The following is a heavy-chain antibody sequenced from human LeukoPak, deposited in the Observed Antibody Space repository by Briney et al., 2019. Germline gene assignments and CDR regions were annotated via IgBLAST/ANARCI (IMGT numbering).Heavy chain of an antibody. CDR1: GYTFTGYY. V-gene: IGHV1-2*02. CDR3: ARGRGCSSTSCYTNWFDP. CDR2: INPSSGGT. J-gene: IGHJ5*02. D-gene: IGHD2-2*02. Sequence: ASVKVSCKASGYTFTGYYMHWVRQAPGQGLEWMGWINPSSGGTNYAQKFQGRVTMTRDTSISTAYMELSRLRSDDTAVYYCARGRGCSSTSCYTNWFDPWGQGTLVTVSS.